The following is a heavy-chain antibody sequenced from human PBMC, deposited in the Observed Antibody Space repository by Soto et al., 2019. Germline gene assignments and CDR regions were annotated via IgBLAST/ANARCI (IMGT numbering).Heavy chain of an antibody. CDR2: IIPIFGTA. CDR3: SPRNGLDYYYYYGMDV. CDR1: GGTFSSYA. V-gene: IGHV1-69*13. Sequence: SVKFSCKASGGTFSSYAISWVRQAPGQGLEWMGGIIPIFGTANYAQKFQGRVTITADESTSTAYMELSSLRSEDTAVYYCSPRNGLDYYYYYGMDVGGKGTTVTVSS. D-gene: IGHD1-1*01. J-gene: IGHJ6*04.